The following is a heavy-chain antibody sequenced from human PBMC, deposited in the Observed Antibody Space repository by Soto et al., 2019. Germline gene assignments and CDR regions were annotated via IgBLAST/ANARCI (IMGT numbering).Heavy chain of an antibody. CDR2: IIPILGIA. Sequence: SVKVSCKASGGTFSGYTISWVRQAPGQGLEWMGRIIPILGIANYAQKFQGRVTITADKSTSTAYMELSSLRSEDTAVYYCARDSGYDESFDYWGQGTLVTVSS. D-gene: IGHD5-12*01. V-gene: IGHV1-69*04. CDR1: GGTFSGYT. J-gene: IGHJ4*02. CDR3: ARDSGYDESFDY.